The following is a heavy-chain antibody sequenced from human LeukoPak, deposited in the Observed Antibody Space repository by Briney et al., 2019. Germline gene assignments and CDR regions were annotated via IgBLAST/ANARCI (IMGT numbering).Heavy chain of an antibody. V-gene: IGHV4-39*07. D-gene: IGHD3-10*01. Sequence: SETLSLTCTVSGGSISSSSCYWGWIRQPPGKGLEWIGSIYYSGSTYYNPSLKSRVTISVDTSKNQFSLKLSSVTAADTAVYYCAPLWFGESPVDYWGQGTLVTVSS. CDR1: GGSISSSSCY. CDR3: APLWFGESPVDY. J-gene: IGHJ4*02. CDR2: IYYSGST.